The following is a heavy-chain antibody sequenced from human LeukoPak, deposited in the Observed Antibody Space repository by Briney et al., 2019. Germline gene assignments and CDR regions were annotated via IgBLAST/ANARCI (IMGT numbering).Heavy chain of an antibody. CDR1: GGSISSSY. D-gene: IGHD4-17*01. CDR2: IYYSGST. J-gene: IGHJ4*02. V-gene: IGHV4-59*01. CDR3: ARDDYGDFFFDS. Sequence: PSETLSLTCTVSGGSISSSYWSWIRQPPGKGLEWIGNIYYSGSTNYIPSLKSRVTISVDTSKNQFSLRLSSVTAADTAVYYCARDDYGDFFFDSWGQGTLVTVSS.